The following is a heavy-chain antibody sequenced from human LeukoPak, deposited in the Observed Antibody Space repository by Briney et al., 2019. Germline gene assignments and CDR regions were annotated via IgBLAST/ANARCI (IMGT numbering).Heavy chain of an antibody. CDR3: ARAANWHDDDWFDP. J-gene: IGHJ5*02. CDR1: GYTFTSYY. CDR2: MNPNSGNT. V-gene: IGHV1-8*02. D-gene: IGHD1-1*01. Sequence: GASVKVSCKASGYTFTSYYMHWVRQAPGQGPEWMGWMNPNSGNTDYAQRFQGRVTMTRNTSISTAYMELSSLRSEDTAVYYCARAANWHDDDWFDPWGQGTLVTVSS.